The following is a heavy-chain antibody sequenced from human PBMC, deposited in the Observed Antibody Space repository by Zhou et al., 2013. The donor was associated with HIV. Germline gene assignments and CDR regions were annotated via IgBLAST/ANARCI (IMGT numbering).Heavy chain of an antibody. V-gene: IGHV1-69*08. CDR1: GGPFNSNI. J-gene: IGHJ5*01. Sequence: QVQLVQSGAEVRKPGSSVKVSCKASGGPFNSNIINWVRQAPRTRALNGWEGITPLLGTTSYAQKFQGRVTITADKSTTTSYMDLSSLRSDDTAVYYCARVTTLHPWWFDSWGPGIPGHRLL. CDR3: ARVTTLHPWWFDS. D-gene: IGHD4-4*01. CDR2: ITPLLGTT.